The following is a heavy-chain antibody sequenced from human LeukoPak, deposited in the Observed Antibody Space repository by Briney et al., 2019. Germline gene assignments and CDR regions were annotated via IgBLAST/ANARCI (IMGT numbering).Heavy chain of an antibody. V-gene: IGHV4-39*01. CDR3: ARHKVSSYTNGVCQFDY. J-gene: IGHJ4*02. CDR2: VYYSGTT. Sequence: SETLSLTCTVSGGSISGSTYYWGWIRQPPGKGLEWIGSVYYSGTTYYNPSLKSRVTVSVDTSKNQFSLRLSSVTAADTAVYYCARHKVSSYTNGVCQFDYWGQGTQVTVSS. CDR1: GGSISGSTYY. D-gene: IGHD2-8*01.